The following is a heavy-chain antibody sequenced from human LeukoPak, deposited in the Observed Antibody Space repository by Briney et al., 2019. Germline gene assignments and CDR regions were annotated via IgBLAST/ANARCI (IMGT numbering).Heavy chain of an antibody. J-gene: IGHJ4*02. CDR2: IWYDGSRK. D-gene: IGHD1-26*01. CDR1: GFTVSSNY. V-gene: IGHV3-33*08. Sequence: GGSLRLSCAASGFTVSSNYMSWVRQAPGKGLEWVAVIWYDGSRKYYADSVKGRFTISKDNSNNMLYLQMNSLRAEDTGVYFCASHSGNYPRGYFDYWGQGTLVIVSA. CDR3: ASHSGNYPRGYFDY.